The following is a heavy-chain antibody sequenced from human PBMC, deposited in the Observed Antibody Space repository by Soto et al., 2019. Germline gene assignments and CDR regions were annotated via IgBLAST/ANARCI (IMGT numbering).Heavy chain of an antibody. CDR2: IRSKIHGGTA. Sequence: EVQLVKSGGGLIKAGGSLRVSCAASGLPFRDAWMTWVRQAPGKGLEWVGHIRSKIHGGTAEYAAPVQGRFTISRDDSKDTVYLQMNSLKIEDTAIYYCTKDVPFTGGGAIVYWGQGTLVTISS. J-gene: IGHJ4*02. CDR3: TKDVPFTGGGAIVY. V-gene: IGHV3-15*01. D-gene: IGHD3-16*02. CDR1: GLPFRDAW.